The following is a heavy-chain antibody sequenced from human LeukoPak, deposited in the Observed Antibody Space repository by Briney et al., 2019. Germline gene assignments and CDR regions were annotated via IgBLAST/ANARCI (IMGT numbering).Heavy chain of an antibody. V-gene: IGHV1-2*02. D-gene: IGHD1-14*01. CDR2: INPNSGGT. Sequence: ASVTVSCKASGYTFTSYGISWVRQAPGQGLEWMGWINPNSGGTNYAQKFQGRVTMTRDTSISTAYMELSRLRSDDTAVYYCASTGGSNDYWGQGTLVTVSS. J-gene: IGHJ4*02. CDR1: GYTFTSYG. CDR3: ASTGGSNDY.